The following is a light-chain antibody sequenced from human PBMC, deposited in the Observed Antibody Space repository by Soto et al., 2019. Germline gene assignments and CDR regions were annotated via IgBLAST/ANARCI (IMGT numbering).Light chain of an antibody. V-gene: IGKV1-39*01. CDR3: QQSYSTPVT. Sequence: EIPLTQSPSSLSASVGDRVTITCRASQSISSYLNWYQQKPGKAPKLLIYAASSLQSGVPSRFSGSGSGTDFTLTISSLQPEDFATYYCQQSYSTPVTFGQGTKVDI. CDR2: AAS. CDR1: QSISSY. J-gene: IGKJ1*01.